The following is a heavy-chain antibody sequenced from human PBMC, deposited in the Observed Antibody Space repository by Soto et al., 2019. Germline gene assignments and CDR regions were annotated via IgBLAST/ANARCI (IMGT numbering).Heavy chain of an antibody. V-gene: IGHV4-61*08. CDR3: ARHTSTFRVNYYDY. J-gene: IGHJ4*01. Sequence: QVQLQESGPGLVRPSETLSLTCTVSGGSVSSAGYYWSWIRQPPGKGLEWIGYIYHSGSTNYNPSLKCRLTISVDTSENQLSLQLSSVTAADTAVYLCARHTSTFRVNYYDYWGHGTLVNVPS. D-gene: IGHD2-21*01. CDR2: IYHSGST. CDR1: GGSVSSAGYY.